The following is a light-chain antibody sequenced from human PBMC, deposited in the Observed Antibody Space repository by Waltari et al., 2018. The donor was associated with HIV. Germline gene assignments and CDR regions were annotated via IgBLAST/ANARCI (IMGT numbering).Light chain of an antibody. V-gene: IGLV2-14*01. J-gene: IGLJ1*01. CDR2: EAS. CDR3: SSYTSSSTLYV. Sequence: QYALTQPASVSGSPGQSITISCTGTSSDAGGYNYISWYQQHPGKAPKLMLSEASHRPSGVTNRFSGSKSGNTASLTISGLQVEDEADYYCSSYTSSSTLYVFGTGTKVTVL. CDR1: SSDAGGYNY.